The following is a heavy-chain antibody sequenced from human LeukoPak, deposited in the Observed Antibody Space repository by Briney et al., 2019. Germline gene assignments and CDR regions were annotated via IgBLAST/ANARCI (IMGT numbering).Heavy chain of an antibody. Sequence: GESLKISCKGLGYSFSSYWNAWVRQRPGKGLEWMGIIYPGGSETRYDPSFQGQVTISADSSTSAAYLQWSSLRASDTAMYYCARASRDGYNQNFDHWGQGTLVTVSS. CDR3: ARASRDGYNQNFDH. CDR2: IYPGGSET. CDR1: GYSFSSYW. J-gene: IGHJ4*02. V-gene: IGHV5-51*01. D-gene: IGHD5-24*01.